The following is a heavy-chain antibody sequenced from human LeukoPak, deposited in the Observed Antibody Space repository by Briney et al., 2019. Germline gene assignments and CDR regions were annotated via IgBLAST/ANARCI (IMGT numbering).Heavy chain of an antibody. V-gene: IGHV4-39*01. J-gene: IGHJ5*02. D-gene: IGHD3-22*01. CDR2: VYYSGST. CDR3: ARLYYDSRGYYWFDP. Sequence: SETLSLTCTVSGVSISSTDYYWGWIRQSPGRGLEWIGSVYYSGSTYSNPSLKSRVTVSVDTSKNQFSLKLSSVTAADTAVYYCARLYYDSRGYYWFDPWGQGTLVTVSS. CDR1: GVSISSTDYY.